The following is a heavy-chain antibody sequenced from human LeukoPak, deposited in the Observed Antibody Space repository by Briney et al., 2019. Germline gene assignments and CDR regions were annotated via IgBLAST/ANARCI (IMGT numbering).Heavy chain of an antibody. CDR2: IWDDGSKK. V-gene: IGHV3-33*01. CDR1: GFTFSSFG. CDR3: ARNLGSCSGGTCYEDF. J-gene: IGHJ4*02. Sequence: GGSLSLSCAASGFTFSSFGMHSVRQAPGKGLEWVAVIWDDGSKKHYADSVKGRFTISRDNSKNTLCLQMDSLRAEDTAVYYCARNLGSCSGGTCYEDFWGQGTLVTVSS. D-gene: IGHD2-15*01.